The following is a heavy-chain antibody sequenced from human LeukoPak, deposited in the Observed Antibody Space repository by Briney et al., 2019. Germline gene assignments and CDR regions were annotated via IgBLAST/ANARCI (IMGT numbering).Heavy chain of an antibody. CDR2: INHSGST. Sequence: PSETLSLTCAVYGGSFSGYYWSWIRQPPGKGLEWIGEINHSGSTNYNPSLKSRVTISVDTSKNQFSLKLSSVTAADTAVYYCARRPLYGGNRGIGFDYWGQGTLVTVSS. CDR1: GGSFSGYY. CDR3: ARRPLYGGNRGIGFDY. D-gene: IGHD4-23*01. J-gene: IGHJ4*02. V-gene: IGHV4-34*01.